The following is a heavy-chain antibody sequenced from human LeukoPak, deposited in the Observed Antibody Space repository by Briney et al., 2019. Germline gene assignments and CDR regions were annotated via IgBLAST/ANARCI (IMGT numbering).Heavy chain of an antibody. J-gene: IGHJ4*02. D-gene: IGHD6-19*01. V-gene: IGHV4-34*01. CDR2: INHSGST. CDR3: ARHWGYSSGWYVDY. Sequence: PSETLSLTCAVYGGSFSGYYWSWIRQPPGKGLEWIGEINHSGSTNYNPSLKSRVTISVDTSKNQFSLKLSSVTAADTAVYYCARHWGYSSGWYVDYWGQGTLVTVSS. CDR1: GGSFSGYY.